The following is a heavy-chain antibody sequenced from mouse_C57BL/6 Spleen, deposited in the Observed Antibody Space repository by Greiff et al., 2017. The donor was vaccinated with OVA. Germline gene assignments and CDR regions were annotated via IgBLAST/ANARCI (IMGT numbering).Heavy chain of an antibody. D-gene: IGHD2-10*01. Sequence: VQLQQSGPELVKPGASVKIPCKASGYTFTDYNMDWVKQSHGKSLEWIGDINPNNGGTIYNQKFKGKATLTVDKSSSTAYMELRSLTSEDTAVYYCARKRRLLWSAMDYWGQGTSVTVSS. V-gene: IGHV1-18*01. CDR2: INPNNGGT. CDR3: ARKRRLLWSAMDY. J-gene: IGHJ4*01. CDR1: GYTFTDYN.